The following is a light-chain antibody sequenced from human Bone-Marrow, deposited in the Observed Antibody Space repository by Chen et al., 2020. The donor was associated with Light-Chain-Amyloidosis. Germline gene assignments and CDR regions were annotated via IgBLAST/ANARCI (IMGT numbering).Light chain of an antibody. J-gene: IGLJ3*02. CDR3: SSYTSSSTLGV. Sequence: QSALTQPASVSGSPGQSITISCTGTSSDVGGYNYVSWYQQHPGKAPKLMIYDVSNRPSGVSNLFSGSKSGNSASLTISGRQAEDEADYYGSSYTSSSTLGVFGGGTKLTVL. CDR1: SSDVGGYNY. V-gene: IGLV2-14*01. CDR2: DVS.